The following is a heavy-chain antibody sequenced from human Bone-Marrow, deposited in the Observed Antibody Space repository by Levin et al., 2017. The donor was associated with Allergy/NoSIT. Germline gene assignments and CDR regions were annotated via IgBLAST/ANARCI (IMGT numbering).Heavy chain of an antibody. CDR2: INPDGSGR. D-gene: IGHD2-15*01. J-gene: IGHJ4*02. CDR1: GFTFSNYW. CDR3: ARNVATGGRYFDY. Sequence: GESLKISCAASGFTFSNYWMTWVRQAPGKGLEWVANINPDGSGRYYMDSVKGRFTISRDNAKNSLYLQMNSLSAGDTAVYYCARNVATGGRYFDYWGQGTLVTVSS. V-gene: IGHV3-7*04.